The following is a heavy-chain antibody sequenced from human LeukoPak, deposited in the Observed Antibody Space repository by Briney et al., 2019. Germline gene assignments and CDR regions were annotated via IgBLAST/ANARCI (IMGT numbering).Heavy chain of an antibody. V-gene: IGHV4-39*01. J-gene: IGHJ4*02. D-gene: IGHD3-10*01. CDR3: ARHYGSGTYPLDY. CDR2: IYYSGST. CDR1: GGSISGSSYY. Sequence: SETLSLTCTVSGGSISGSSYYWGWIRQPPGKGLEWIGSIYYSGSTTYNPSLKSRVTIFVDTSKNQFSLKLNSVTAADTAVYYCARHYGSGTYPLDYWGRGTLVTVSS.